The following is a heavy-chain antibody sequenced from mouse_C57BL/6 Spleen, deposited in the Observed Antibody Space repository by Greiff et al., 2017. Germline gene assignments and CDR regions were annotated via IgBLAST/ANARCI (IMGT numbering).Heavy chain of an antibody. D-gene: IGHD1-1*01. Sequence: ESGPGLVKPSQSLSLTCSVTGFSITSGYYWNWIRPFPGNKLEWMGYISYDGSNNYKPSLKNRISLTRDTSKYQFVLKLNSVTTEDTATCYCARASYYGSSCWYFDVWGTGTTVTVSS. V-gene: IGHV3-6*01. CDR3: ARASYYGSSCWYFDV. CDR1: GFSITSGYY. CDR2: ISYDGSN. J-gene: IGHJ1*03.